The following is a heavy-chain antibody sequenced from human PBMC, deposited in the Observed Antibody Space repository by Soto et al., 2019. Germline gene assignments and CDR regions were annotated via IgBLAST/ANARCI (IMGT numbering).Heavy chain of an antibody. CDR3: ARTSRWYSSSWYYYYYGMDV. CDR1: GYTFTSYD. J-gene: IGHJ6*02. CDR2: MNPNSGNT. Sequence: QVQLVQSGAEVKKPGASVKVSCKASGYTFTSYDINWVRQATGQGLEWMGWMNPNSGNTGYAQKFQGRVTMTRNTFISTAYMELSSLRSEDTAVYYCARTSRWYSSSWYYYYYGMDVWGQGTTVTVSS. D-gene: IGHD6-13*01. V-gene: IGHV1-8*01.